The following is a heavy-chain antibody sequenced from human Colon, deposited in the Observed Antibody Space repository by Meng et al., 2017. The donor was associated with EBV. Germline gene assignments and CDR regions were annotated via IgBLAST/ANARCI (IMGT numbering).Heavy chain of an antibody. Sequence: VQIQQWGAGLLKPPETLSLPCAVSGGSFSGYYWSWIRQAPGKGLEWIGEINHSGSTKFNPSLESRVSISVDTSENQVSLKLTSVTAADTAVYYCARRTTVNLRSFDSWGQGTLVTVSS. D-gene: IGHD4-17*01. CDR2: INHSGST. CDR1: GGSFSGYY. CDR3: ARRTTVNLRSFDS. V-gene: IGHV4-34*01. J-gene: IGHJ4*02.